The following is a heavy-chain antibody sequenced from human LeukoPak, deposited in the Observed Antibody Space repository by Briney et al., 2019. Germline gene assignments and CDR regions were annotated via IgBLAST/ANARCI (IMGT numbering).Heavy chain of an antibody. V-gene: IGHV4-34*09. CDR3: ARKYGDYVDY. Sequence: SETLSLTCAVYGGSFSGYYWSWIRQPPGKGLEWIGEINHSGSTYYNPSLKSRVTISVDTSKNQFSLKLSSVTAADTAVYYCARKYGDYVDYWGQGTLVTVSS. CDR1: GGSFSGYY. J-gene: IGHJ4*02. CDR2: INHSGST. D-gene: IGHD4-17*01.